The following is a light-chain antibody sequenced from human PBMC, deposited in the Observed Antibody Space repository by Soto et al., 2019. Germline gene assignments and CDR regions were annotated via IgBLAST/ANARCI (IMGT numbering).Light chain of an antibody. CDR1: SSNIGSKT. CDR3: SAWDASLNCYV. CDR2: SNY. V-gene: IGLV1-44*01. J-gene: IGLJ1*01. Sequence: QSVLTQPPSASGTPGQRVTISCSGSSSNIGSKTVNWYQQLPGTAPKLLIYSNYQRPSGVPDRFSGSKSGTSASLAISGLQSEDEADYYCSAWDASLNCYVFVTGTKVTVL.